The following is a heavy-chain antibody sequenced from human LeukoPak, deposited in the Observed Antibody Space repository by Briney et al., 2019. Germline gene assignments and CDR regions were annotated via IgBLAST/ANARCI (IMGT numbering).Heavy chain of an antibody. Sequence: GGSLRLSCAASGFTFSKSAIHWVRQAPGKGLEWVANIKEDGTETYYVDSVKGRFTISRDNAKNSLYLQMNSLRVEDTAVYYCAKEGRSLQTYWGQGTLVTVSS. CDR1: GFTFSKSA. CDR3: AKEGRSLQTY. J-gene: IGHJ4*02. D-gene: IGHD5-24*01. CDR2: IKEDGTET. V-gene: IGHV3-7*03.